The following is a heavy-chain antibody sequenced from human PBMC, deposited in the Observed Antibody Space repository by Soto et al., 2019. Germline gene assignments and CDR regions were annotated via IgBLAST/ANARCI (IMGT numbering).Heavy chain of an antibody. D-gene: IGHD4-17*01. CDR3: ASTRVYGDYVDC. J-gene: IGHJ4*02. V-gene: IGHV3-66*01. CDR2: IYSGGST. Sequence: EVQLVESGGGLVQPGGSLRLSCAASGFTVSSNYMSWVRQAPGKGLEWVAVIYSGGSTYYADAVKGRFTISRDNSKNTMYTQMTSLRAEDTDVYYCASTRVYGDYVDCWGQGTLVTVSS. CDR1: GFTVSSNY.